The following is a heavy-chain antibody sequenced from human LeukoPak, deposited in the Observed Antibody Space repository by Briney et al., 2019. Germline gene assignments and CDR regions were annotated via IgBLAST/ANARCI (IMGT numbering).Heavy chain of an antibody. Sequence: GGSLRLSCAASGFTLNNAWLTWVRQAPGEGLEWVGRIKSQSAGGTTDYAAPVKGRFTISRDDSKNTLYLQMNSLKTEDTAVYYCTTEVYYYDSTFAFDIWGQGTMVTVSS. CDR3: TTEVYYYDSTFAFDI. D-gene: IGHD3-22*01. CDR2: IKSQSAGGTT. V-gene: IGHV3-15*01. J-gene: IGHJ3*02. CDR1: GFTLNNAW.